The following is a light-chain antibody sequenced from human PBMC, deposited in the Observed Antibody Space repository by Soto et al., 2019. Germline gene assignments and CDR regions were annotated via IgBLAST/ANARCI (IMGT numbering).Light chain of an antibody. CDR1: SSDVGGYNY. V-gene: IGLV2-14*01. J-gene: IGLJ1*01. CDR2: EVS. Sequence: QSVLTQPAFVSGSPGQSITISCTGTSSDVGGYNYVSWYQHPPGKAPKLMISEVSNRPSGVSNRFSGSKSGNTASLTISGLQAEDEADYYCISYNDRQSYLFGTGTKVTVL. CDR3: ISYNDRQSYL.